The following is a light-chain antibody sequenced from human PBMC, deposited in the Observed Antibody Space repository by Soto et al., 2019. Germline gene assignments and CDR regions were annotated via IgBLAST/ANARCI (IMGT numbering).Light chain of an antibody. CDR1: STDFVSYNR. V-gene: IGLV2-18*01. Sequence: QSALTEPPCVSGSAGQSVAISCTGTSTDFVSYNRVSWYQQPPGTAPKLIIYEASNRPSGVPDRFSGSKSGNTASLTISGLQAADEADYYCSLYTSENTYAFGTGTRSPS. CDR3: SLYTSENTYA. J-gene: IGLJ1*01. CDR2: EAS.